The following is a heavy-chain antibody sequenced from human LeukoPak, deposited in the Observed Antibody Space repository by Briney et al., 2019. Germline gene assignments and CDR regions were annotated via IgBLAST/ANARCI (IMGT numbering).Heavy chain of an antibody. CDR3: TLELSSSYYYYMDV. D-gene: IGHD6-6*01. CDR2: INPNSGGT. V-gene: IGHV1-2*02. Sequence: ASVKVSCKASGYTFTGYYMHWVRQAPGQGLEWMGWINPNSGGTNYAKKFQGRVTMTRDTSISTAYMELSRLRSDDTAVYYCTLELSSSYYYYMDVWGKGTTVTVSS. J-gene: IGHJ6*03. CDR1: GYTFTGYY.